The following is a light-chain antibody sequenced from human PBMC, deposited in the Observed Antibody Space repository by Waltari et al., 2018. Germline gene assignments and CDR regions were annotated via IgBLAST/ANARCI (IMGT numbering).Light chain of an antibody. J-gene: IGKJ1*01. CDR1: QSVGRY. CDR3: QKYVNLPAT. Sequence: DIVLTQSPGTLSLSPGERATLSCRASQSVGRYLAWYQQKPGQAPRLLIYDASTRATGIPDRFSGSGSGTDFSLTISRLESEDLAVYYCQKYVNLPATFGQGTKVEIK. CDR2: DAS. V-gene: IGKV3-20*01.